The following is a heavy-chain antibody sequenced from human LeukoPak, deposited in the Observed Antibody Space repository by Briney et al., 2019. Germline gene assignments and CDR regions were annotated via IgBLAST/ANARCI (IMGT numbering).Heavy chain of an antibody. D-gene: IGHD1-20*01. V-gene: IGHV3-15*01. J-gene: IGHJ4*02. CDR3: TTDGDANWN. CDR1: GFTFSKSW. CDR2: IQTKSDGGTT. Sequence: PGGSLRLSCAASGFTFSKSWMSWVRQAPVRGLEWVGRIQTKSDGGTTDYGAPVKGRFTISRDDSKNTLYLQMDSLKSEDTAVYFCTTDGDANWNWGQGTLVTVSS.